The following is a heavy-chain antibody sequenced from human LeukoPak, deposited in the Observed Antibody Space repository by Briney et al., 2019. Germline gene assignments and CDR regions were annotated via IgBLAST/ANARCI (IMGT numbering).Heavy chain of an antibody. CDR1: GVSISSYY. CDR3: ASGVVAPTLHY. D-gene: IGHD2-15*01. V-gene: IGHV4-59*08. Sequence: SETLSLTCTVSGVSISSYYWSWIRQPPGKGLEWIGYIYYSGSTNYNPSLKSRVTISVDTSKNQFSLKLSSVTAADTAVYYCASGVVAPTLHYWGQGTLVTVSS. J-gene: IGHJ4*02. CDR2: IYYSGST.